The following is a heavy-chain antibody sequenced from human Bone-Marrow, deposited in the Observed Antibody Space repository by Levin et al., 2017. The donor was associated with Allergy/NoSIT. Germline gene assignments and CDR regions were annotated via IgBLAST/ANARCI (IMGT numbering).Heavy chain of an antibody. CDR1: GFTVSSNY. CDR2: IYSGGST. D-gene: IGHD3-10*01. J-gene: IGHJ4*02. Sequence: GESLKISCAASGFTVSSNYMSWVRQAPGKGPEWVSVIYSGGSTYYADSVKGRFTISRDNSKNTPYPQMNSLRAEDTAVYYCARGWFGELLSHWGQGTLVTVSS. CDR3: ARGWFGELLSH. V-gene: IGHV3-53*01.